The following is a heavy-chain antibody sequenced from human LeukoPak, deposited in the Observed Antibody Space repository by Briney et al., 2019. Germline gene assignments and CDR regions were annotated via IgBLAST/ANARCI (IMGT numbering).Heavy chain of an antibody. CDR1: VGSFSGYY. CDR2: INHSGST. V-gene: IGHV4-34*01. CDR3: ASRPRAGLWLRRNCYYGRVL. D-gene: IGHD5-18*01. Sequence: PSDTLTLTCAVYVGSFSGYYWRWIRKPPGKGREWIGEINHSGSTNYNPSLKSRVTISVDTSKNQFSPKLSYVNAADTAVYYCASRPRAGLWLRRNCYYGRVLWGQGPTVSVSS. J-gene: IGHJ6*01.